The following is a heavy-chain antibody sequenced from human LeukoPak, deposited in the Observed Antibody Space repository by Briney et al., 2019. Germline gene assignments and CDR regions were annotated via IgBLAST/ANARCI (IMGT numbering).Heavy chain of an antibody. CDR3: TTSGSYRFDY. Sequence: GGSLRLSCAASGFTFSTYSMNWVRQAPGKGLEWVSYISSSSSSSTIYYADSVRGRFTISRDNAQNSLYLQMNSLRDEDTAVYYCTTSGSYRFDYWGQGTLVTVSS. J-gene: IGHJ4*02. D-gene: IGHD1-26*01. CDR1: GFTFSTYS. CDR2: ISSSSSSSTI. V-gene: IGHV3-48*02.